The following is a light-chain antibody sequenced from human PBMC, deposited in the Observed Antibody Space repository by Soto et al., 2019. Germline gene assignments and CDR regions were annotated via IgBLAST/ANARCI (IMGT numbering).Light chain of an antibody. J-gene: IGKJ5*01. CDR3: QQSYSNPIT. Sequence: DIQMTQSPSSLSASVGDRVTITCRASQSISNYLNWYQQKPGKAPKLLIHAASSLQSGVPSRFSGSGSGTDFTLTISSLQPEDFATYYCQQSYSNPITFGQGTRREIK. CDR2: AAS. V-gene: IGKV1-39*01. CDR1: QSISNY.